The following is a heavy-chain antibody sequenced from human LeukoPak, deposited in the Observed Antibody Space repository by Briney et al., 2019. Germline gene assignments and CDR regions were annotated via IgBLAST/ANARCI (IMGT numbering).Heavy chain of an antibody. J-gene: IGHJ4*02. CDR3: TTGPRDSWEQGYAFDY. CDR2: IKSKTDGGTT. Sequence: GGSLRLSCGASGFTFSNAWMSWVRQAPGKGLEWVGRIKSKTDGGTTDYAAPVKGRFTISRDDSKNTLYLQMNSLKTEDTAVYYCTTGPRDSWEQGYAFDYWGQGTLVTVSS. D-gene: IGHD1-26*01. CDR1: GFTFSNAW. V-gene: IGHV3-15*01.